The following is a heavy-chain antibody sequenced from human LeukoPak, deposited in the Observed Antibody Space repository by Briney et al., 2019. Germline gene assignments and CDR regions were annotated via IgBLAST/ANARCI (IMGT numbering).Heavy chain of an antibody. D-gene: IGHD2-2*01. CDR3: ARLLREYCSSTSCNRIYFDY. CDR2: IYSGGKT. CDR1: GGSISSSSYY. V-gene: IGHV3-66*01. J-gene: IGHJ4*02. Sequence: ETLSLTCTVSGGSISSSSYYWGWVRQAPGKGLEWVSVIYSGGKTYYADSVKGRLTISRENSKNTLYLQMNSLRAEDTAVYYCARLLREYCSSTSCNRIYFDYWGQGILVTVSS.